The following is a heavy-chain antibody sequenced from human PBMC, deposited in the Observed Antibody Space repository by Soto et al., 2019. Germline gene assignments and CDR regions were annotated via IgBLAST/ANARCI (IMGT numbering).Heavy chain of an antibody. CDR1: GYTFTSYG. J-gene: IGHJ5*02. Sequence: ASVKVSCKASGYTFTSYGISWVRQAPGQGLEWMGWISAYNGNTNYAQKLQGRATMTTDTSTSTAYMELRSLRSDDTAVYYCARVWAADGTYWFDPWGQGTLVTACS. CDR3: ARVWAADGTYWFDP. V-gene: IGHV1-18*04. D-gene: IGHD6-13*01. CDR2: ISAYNGNT.